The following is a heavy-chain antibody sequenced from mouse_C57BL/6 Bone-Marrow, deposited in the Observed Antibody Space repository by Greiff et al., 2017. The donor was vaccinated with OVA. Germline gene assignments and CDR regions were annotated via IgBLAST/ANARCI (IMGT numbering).Heavy chain of an antibody. V-gene: IGHV1-62-2*01. D-gene: IGHD1-1*01. CDR3: ARHEDCGSSYYWYFDV. CDR2: FYPGSGSI. J-gene: IGHJ1*03. Sequence: VKLVESGAELVKPGASVKLSCKASGYTFTEYTIHWVKQRSGQGLEWIGWFYPGSGSIKYNEKFKDKATLTADKSSSTVYMELSRLTSEDSAVYFCARHEDCGSSYYWYFDVWGTGTTVTVSS. CDR1: GYTFTEYT.